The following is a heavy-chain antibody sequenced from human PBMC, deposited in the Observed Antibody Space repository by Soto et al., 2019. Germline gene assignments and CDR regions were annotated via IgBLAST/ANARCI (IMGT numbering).Heavy chain of an antibody. CDR2: ISAYNGNT. CDR1: GYTFTSYG. J-gene: IGHJ4*02. CDR3: ARDQRLVLFDY. D-gene: IGHD6-6*01. Sequence: QVQLVQSGAEVKKPGTSVKVSCKASGYTFTSYGISWVRQAPGQGLEWMGWISAYNGNTNDAQKLQGRVTMTTDTATRTAYMELRSLRLDDTSVYSCARDQRLVLFDYWGQGTLVTVSS. V-gene: IGHV1-18*01.